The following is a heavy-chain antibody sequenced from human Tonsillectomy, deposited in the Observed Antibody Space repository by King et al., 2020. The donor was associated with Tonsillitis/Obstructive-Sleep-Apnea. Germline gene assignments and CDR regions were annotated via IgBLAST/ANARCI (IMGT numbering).Heavy chain of an antibody. D-gene: IGHD7-27*01. CDR1: GFTFSSYS. Sequence: QLVQSGGGLVKPGGSLRLSCAASGFTFSSYSMNWVRQAPGKGLEWVSSISSSSSYIYYADSVKGRFTISRDNAKNSLYLQMNSLRAEDTAVYYCARISTWGSGYFDYWGQGTLVTVSS. CDR2: ISSSSSYI. J-gene: IGHJ4*02. V-gene: IGHV3-21*01. CDR3: ARISTWGSGYFDY.